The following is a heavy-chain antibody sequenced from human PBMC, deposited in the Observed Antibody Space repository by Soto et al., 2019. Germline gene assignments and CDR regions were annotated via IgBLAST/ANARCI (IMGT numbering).Heavy chain of an antibody. J-gene: IGHJ6*02. D-gene: IGHD3-10*01. CDR3: ARDHYPATQYYYYGMDV. CDR1: GGSVSSGSYY. Sequence: PSETLSLTCTVSGGSVSSGSYYWSWIRQPPAKGLEWIGYIYYSGSTNYNPSLKSRVTISVDTSKNQFSLKLSSVTAADTAVYYCARDHYPATQYYYYGMDVWGQGTTVTVSS. CDR2: IYYSGST. V-gene: IGHV4-61*01.